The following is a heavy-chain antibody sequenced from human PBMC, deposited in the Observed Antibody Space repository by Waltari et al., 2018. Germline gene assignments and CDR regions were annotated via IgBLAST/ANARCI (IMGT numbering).Heavy chain of an antibody. Sequence: EVQLLESGGGLVQPGGSLRLSCAASGFTFSGYAMRWVRQAPGKVLECVASLTSSGGDTYYADSVKGRFTISRDNSKNTLHLQMNSLSPEDTAIYFCAKGVYDIDHWGQGTLVTVSS. V-gene: IGHV3-23*01. CDR2: LTSSGGDT. CDR3: AKGVYDIDH. CDR1: GFTFSGYA. J-gene: IGHJ4*02. D-gene: IGHD3-3*01.